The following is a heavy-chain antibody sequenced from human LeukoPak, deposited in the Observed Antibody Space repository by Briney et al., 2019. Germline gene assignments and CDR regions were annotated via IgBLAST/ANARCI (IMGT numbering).Heavy chain of an antibody. V-gene: IGHV3-7*03. Sequence: PGGSLRLSCAASGFTFSSYWMSWVRQAPGKGLEWVANIKQDGSEKYYADSVKGRFTISRDNSKNSLYLQMNSLRTEDTALYYCAKGGDSSGWYKVHYYYMDVWGKGTTVTVSS. CDR1: GFTFSSYW. CDR2: IKQDGSEK. J-gene: IGHJ6*03. D-gene: IGHD6-19*01. CDR3: AKGGDSSGWYKVHYYYMDV.